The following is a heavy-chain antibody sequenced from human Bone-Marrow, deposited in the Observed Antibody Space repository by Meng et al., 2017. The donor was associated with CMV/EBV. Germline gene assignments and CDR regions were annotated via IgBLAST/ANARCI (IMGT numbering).Heavy chain of an antibody. CDR1: GFTFGDYA. Sequence: GGSLRLSCTASGFTFGDYAMSWVRQAPGKGLEWVGFIRSKAYGGTTEYAASVKGRFTISRDNAKNSLYLQMNSLRAEDTAVYYCARDFNWNYGYGMDVWGQGTTVTVSS. CDR3: ARDFNWNYGYGMDV. CDR2: IRSKAYGGTT. D-gene: IGHD1-7*01. V-gene: IGHV3-49*04. J-gene: IGHJ6*02.